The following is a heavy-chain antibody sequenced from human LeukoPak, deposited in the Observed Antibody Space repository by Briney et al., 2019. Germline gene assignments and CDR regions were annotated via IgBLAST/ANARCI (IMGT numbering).Heavy chain of an antibody. D-gene: IGHD3-22*01. CDR3: ARGITYYDVNLDY. V-gene: IGHV4-59*01. CDR2: IYYSGST. CDR1: GGSISSYY. J-gene: IGHJ4*02. Sequence: PSETLSLTCTVSGGSISSYYWSWIQQPPGKGLEWIGYIYYSGSTNYNPSLKSRVTISVDTSKNQFSLKLSSVTAADTAVYYCARGITYYDVNLDYWGQGTLVTVSS.